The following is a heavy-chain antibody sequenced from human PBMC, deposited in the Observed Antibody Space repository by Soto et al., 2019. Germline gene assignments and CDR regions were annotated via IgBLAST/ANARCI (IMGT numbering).Heavy chain of an antibody. CDR3: AKEGKVRSSNTWGLDY. CDR2: IKSKNDGGTL. J-gene: IGHJ4*01. D-gene: IGHD3-16*01. Sequence: PGGSLRLSCAASGFDFTTTWMNWVRLAPGKGLEWVARIKSKNDGGTLDYASPVKGRFTISRDDSKKTSYLQMNRLRDDDTAVYYCAKEGKVRSSNTWGLDYWGQGVLVTVSS. V-gene: IGHV3-15*07. CDR1: GFDFTTTW.